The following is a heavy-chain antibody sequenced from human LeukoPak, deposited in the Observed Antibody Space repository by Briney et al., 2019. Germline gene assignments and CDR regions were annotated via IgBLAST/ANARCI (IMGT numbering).Heavy chain of an antibody. CDR2: IFYSGSI. CDR3: AKTHSHFPPYFDY. V-gene: IGHV4-34*12. D-gene: IGHD4-11*01. Sequence: KPSETLSLTCAVYGGSFSGYYWSWIRQPPGKGLEWIGEIFYSGSINYNPSLKSRVTLSLDKSKNQFSLQLSSVTAADTAMYYCAKTHSHFPPYFDYWGQGTLVIVSS. J-gene: IGHJ4*02. CDR1: GGSFSGYY.